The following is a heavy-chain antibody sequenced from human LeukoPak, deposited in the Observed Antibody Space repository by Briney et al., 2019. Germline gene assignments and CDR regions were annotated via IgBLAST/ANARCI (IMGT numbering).Heavy chain of an antibody. J-gene: IGHJ5*02. Sequence: SVKVSCKASGGTFSSYAISWVRQAPGQGLEWMGGIIPIFGTANYAQKFQGRVTITADESTSTAYMELSSLRSEDTAAYYCARDLNGIVVVPAAPHHNWFDPWGQGTLVTVSS. V-gene: IGHV1-69*13. CDR1: GGTFSSYA. CDR3: ARDLNGIVVVPAAPHHNWFDP. CDR2: IIPIFGTA. D-gene: IGHD2-2*01.